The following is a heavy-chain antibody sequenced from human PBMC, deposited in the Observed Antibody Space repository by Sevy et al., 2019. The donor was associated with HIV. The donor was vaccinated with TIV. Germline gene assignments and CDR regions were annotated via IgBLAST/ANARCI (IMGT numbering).Heavy chain of an antibody. Sequence: GGSLRLSCAASGFAFYDYSMSWIRQAPGKGLEWVATLSFGCGKINYEDSVKGRFTFSRDNSKNSFYLQMDNLGVEDTALYYCAREGCTRPHDYWGQGTRVTVSS. CDR1: GFAFYDYS. J-gene: IGHJ4*02. V-gene: IGHV3-23*01. CDR2: LSFGCGKI. CDR3: AREGCTRPHDY. D-gene: IGHD2-8*01.